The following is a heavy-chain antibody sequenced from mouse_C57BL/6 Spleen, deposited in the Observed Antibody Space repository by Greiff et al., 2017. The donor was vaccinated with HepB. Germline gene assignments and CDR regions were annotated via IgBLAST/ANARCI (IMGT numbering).Heavy chain of an antibody. CDR3: AREGIYYDYDRYFDV. V-gene: IGHV1-55*01. D-gene: IGHD2-4*01. CDR1: GYTFTSYW. CDR2: IYPGSGST. Sequence: QVQLQQPGAELVKPGASVKMSCKASGYTFTSYWITWVKQRTGQGLEWIGDIYPGSGSTNYNEKFKSKATLTVDKSSSTAYMQLSSLTSEDSAVYYCAREGIYYDYDRYFDVWGTGTTVTVSS. J-gene: IGHJ1*03.